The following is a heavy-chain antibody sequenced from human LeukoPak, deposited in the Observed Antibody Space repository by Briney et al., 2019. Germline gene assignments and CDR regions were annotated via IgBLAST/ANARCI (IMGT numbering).Heavy chain of an antibody. CDR2: VDYSGGT. CDR1: GASISNPDYY. CDR3: ARRSNKGPYSYITNDY. Sequence: PSETLSLTCTVSGASISNPDYYWGWIRQPPGKGLGWIGSVDYSGGTYYNPSLNGRVTIAVDTSSDQVSLNLNSVTAADTAVYYCARRSNKGPYSYITNDYWGQGTLVTVSS. V-gene: IGHV4-39*01. J-gene: IGHJ4*02. D-gene: IGHD5-18*01.